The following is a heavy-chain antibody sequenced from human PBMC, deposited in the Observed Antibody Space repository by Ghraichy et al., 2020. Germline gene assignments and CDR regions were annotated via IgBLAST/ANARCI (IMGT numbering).Heavy chain of an antibody. CDR3: ARFDGETNNLSAEYFRH. V-gene: IGHV4-59*01. CDR2: ISKTRST. J-gene: IGHJ1*01. Sequence: SETLSLTCTVSGGSISGYYWSWIRQPPGKGLEYIGFISKTRSTDYSPSLKSRATIPLQTSTNQLSLRLASVTSADTAVYYCARFDGETNNLSAEYFRHWGQGILVSVSS. D-gene: IGHD1/OR15-1a*01. CDR1: GGSISGYY.